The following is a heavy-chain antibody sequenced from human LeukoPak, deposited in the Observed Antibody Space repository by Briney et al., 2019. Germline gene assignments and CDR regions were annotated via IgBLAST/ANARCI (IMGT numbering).Heavy chain of an antibody. CDR2: INAGNGNT. J-gene: IGHJ3*02. CDR3: ARGHQLRYFDSSRPSRAAFDI. Sequence: ASVKVSCKASGYTFTSYAMHWVRQAPGQRLEWMGWINAGNGNTKYSQKFQGRVAITRDTSASTAYMELSSLRSEDTAVYYCARGHQLRYFDSSRPSRAAFDIWGQGTMVTVSS. D-gene: IGHD3-9*01. CDR1: GYTFTSYA. V-gene: IGHV1-3*01.